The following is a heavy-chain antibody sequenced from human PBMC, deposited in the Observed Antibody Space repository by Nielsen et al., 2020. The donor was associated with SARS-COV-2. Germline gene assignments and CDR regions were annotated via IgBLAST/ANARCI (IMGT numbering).Heavy chain of an antibody. CDR2: IYYSGST. CDR1: GGSISSYY. V-gene: IGHV4-59*12. CDR3: ARDRPDIVVVPAARSYYYGMDV. Sequence: SETLSLTCTVSGGSISSYYWSWIRQPPGKGLEWIGYIYYSGSTNYNPSLKSRVTISVDTSKNQFSLKLSSVTAADTAVYYCARDRPDIVVVPAARSYYYGMDVWGQGTTVTVSS. J-gene: IGHJ6*02. D-gene: IGHD2-2*01.